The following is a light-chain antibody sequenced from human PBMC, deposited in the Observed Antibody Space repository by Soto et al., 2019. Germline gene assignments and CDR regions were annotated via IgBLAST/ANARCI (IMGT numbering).Light chain of an antibody. CDR2: QVT. J-gene: IGLJ1*01. CDR1: SSDLAIYNY. V-gene: IGLV2-14*01. CDR3: SSYTDSSNYV. Sequence: QSVLTLPASVSGSPGQSITISCTGTSSDLAIYNYVSWYQQQPGKAPKLMIYQVTNRPSGVSNRFSGSRSGNTASLTISGLQAEDEADYYCSSYTDSSNYVFGTGTKVTV.